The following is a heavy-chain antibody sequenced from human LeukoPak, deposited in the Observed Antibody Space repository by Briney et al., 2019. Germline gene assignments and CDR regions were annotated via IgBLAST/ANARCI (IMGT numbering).Heavy chain of an antibody. D-gene: IGHD6-13*01. CDR1: GGSISSYY. J-gene: IGHJ4*02. CDR3: ARESPDSSFDY. V-gene: IGHV4-59*01. CDR2: IYYSGST. Sequence: PSETLSLTCTVSGGSISSYYWSWIRQPPGKGLEWIGYIYYSGSTNYNPSLKSRVTISVDTSKNQFSLKLSSVTAADTAVYYCARESPDSSFDYWGQGTLVTVSS.